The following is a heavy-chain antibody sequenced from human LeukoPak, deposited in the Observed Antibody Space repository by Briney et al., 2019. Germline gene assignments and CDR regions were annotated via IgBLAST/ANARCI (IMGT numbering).Heavy chain of an antibody. D-gene: IGHD6-13*01. CDR3: ARGPGGSSDY. V-gene: IGHV1-24*01. J-gene: IGHJ4*02. Sequence: GASVKVSCKVSGFTLTELSMHWVRQAPGKGLEWMGGFDPEDGETIYAQKFQGRVTMTRDTSISTAYMELSRLRSDDTAVYYCARGPGGSSDYWGQGTLVTVSS. CDR1: GFTLTELS. CDR2: FDPEDGET.